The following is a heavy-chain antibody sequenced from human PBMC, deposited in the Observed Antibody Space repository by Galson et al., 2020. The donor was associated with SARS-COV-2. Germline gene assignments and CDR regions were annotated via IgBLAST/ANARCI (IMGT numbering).Heavy chain of an antibody. CDR3: ARGGLWSGWCRGHCWFDP. CDR2: INHSGST. V-gene: IGHV4-34*01. Sequence: SETLSLTCAVYGGSFSGYYWSWIRQPPGKGLEWIGEINHSGSTNYNPSLKSRVTISVDTSKNQFSLKLSSVTAADTAVYYCARGGLWSGWCRGHCWFDPWGQGTLVTVSS. CDR1: GGSFSGYY. J-gene: IGHJ5*02. D-gene: IGHD3-3*01.